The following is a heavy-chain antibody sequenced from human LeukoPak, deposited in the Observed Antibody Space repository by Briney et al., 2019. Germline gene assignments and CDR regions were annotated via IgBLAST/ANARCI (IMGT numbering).Heavy chain of an antibody. CDR3: ARENDFSPFDY. CDR1: GFTFSSYG. J-gene: IGHJ4*02. D-gene: IGHD3-3*01. CDR2: ISYDGSNK. Sequence: GGSLRLSCAASGFTFSSYGMHWVRQAPGKGLEWVAVISYDGSNKYYADSVKGRFTISRDNSKNTLYLQMNSLRAEDTAVYCCARENDFSPFDYWGQGTLVTVSS. V-gene: IGHV3-30*03.